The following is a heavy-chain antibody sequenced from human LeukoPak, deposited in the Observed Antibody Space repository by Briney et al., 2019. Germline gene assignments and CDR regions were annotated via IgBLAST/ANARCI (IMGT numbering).Heavy chain of an antibody. J-gene: IGHJ4*02. Sequence: SDTLSLTCTVSGGSINSYYWSWTRHPPGKGREWIGYIYYRGSTNYTPSLRSRVPMSVDTSKNQFSLKLSSVTAADTAVYYCARHGGYASGGDYWGQGTLVTVSS. CDR2: IYYRGST. CDR1: GGSINSYY. D-gene: IGHD3-10*01. CDR3: ARHGGYASGGDY. V-gene: IGHV4-59*08.